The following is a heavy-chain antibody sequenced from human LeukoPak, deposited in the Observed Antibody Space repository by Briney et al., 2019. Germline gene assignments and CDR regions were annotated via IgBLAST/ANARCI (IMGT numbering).Heavy chain of an antibody. CDR1: GGSTSSSSYY. D-gene: IGHD4-17*01. J-gene: IGHJ4*02. Sequence: SETLSLTCTVSGGSTSSSSYYWGWIRQPPGKGLEWIGSIYYSGSTYYNPSLKSRVTISVDTSKNQFSLKLSSVTAADTAVYYCARDSTVTTSKAHFDYWGQGTLVTVSS. V-gene: IGHV4-39*07. CDR2: IYYSGST. CDR3: ARDSTVTTSKAHFDY.